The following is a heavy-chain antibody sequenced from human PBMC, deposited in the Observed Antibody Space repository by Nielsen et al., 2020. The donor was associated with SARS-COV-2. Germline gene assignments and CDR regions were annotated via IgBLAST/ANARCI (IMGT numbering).Heavy chain of an antibody. CDR2: IHQDGGET. CDR1: GFTFSDYW. Sequence: GESLKISCAASGFTFSDYWMSWVRQAPGKGLEWVANIHQDGGETRYADSVKGRFTISRDNAKNSLYLQMNSLRAEDTALYYCAKDGHSSGWYGAPDYWGQRTLVTVSS. V-gene: IGHV3-7*03. J-gene: IGHJ4*02. D-gene: IGHD6-19*01. CDR3: AKDGHSSGWYGAPDY.